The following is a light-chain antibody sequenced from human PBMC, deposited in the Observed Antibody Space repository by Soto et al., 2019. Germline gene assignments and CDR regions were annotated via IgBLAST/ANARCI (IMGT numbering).Light chain of an antibody. CDR3: QQRSKWIT. Sequence: LLTQCPGTLSLSPAERASLSCGSSRIFSNNYLAWYQQKPGQAPRLLIYGASNRATGIPARFSGSGSGTDFTLTISSLEPEDFAVYYCQQRSKWITFGQGTRLEIK. J-gene: IGKJ5*01. V-gene: IGKV3-11*01. CDR1: RIFSNNY. CDR2: GAS.